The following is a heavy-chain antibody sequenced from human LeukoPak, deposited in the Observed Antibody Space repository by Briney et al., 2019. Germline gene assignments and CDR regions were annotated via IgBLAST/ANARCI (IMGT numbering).Heavy chain of an antibody. CDR2: INPSGGST. CDR1: GYTFTSYY. D-gene: IGHD3-22*01. CDR3: ARVGDDYYDSSGYYLQPNWFDP. J-gene: IGHJ5*02. V-gene: IGHV1-46*01. Sequence: ASVKVSCKASGYTFTSYYMHWVRQAPGQGLEWMGIINPSGGSTSYAQKFQGRVTMTRDTSTSTVYMELSSLRSEDTAVYYCARVGDDYYDSSGYYLQPNWFDPWGQGTLVTVSS.